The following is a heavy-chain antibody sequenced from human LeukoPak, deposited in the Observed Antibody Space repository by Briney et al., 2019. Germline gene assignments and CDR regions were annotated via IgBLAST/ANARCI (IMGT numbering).Heavy chain of an antibody. J-gene: IGHJ4*02. CDR1: GFTVSSNY. D-gene: IGHD3-3*01. V-gene: IGHV3-53*01. Sequence: GGSLRLSCAASGFTVSSNYMSWVRQAPGKGLEWVSVIYSGGSTYYADSVKGRFTISRDNSKNTLYLQMNSLRAEDTAVYYCASSYDFWSGYYLDYWGQGTLVTVSS. CDR3: ASSYDFWSGYYLDY. CDR2: IYSGGST.